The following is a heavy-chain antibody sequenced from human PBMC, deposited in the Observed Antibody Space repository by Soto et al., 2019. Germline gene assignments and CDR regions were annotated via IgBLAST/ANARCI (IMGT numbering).Heavy chain of an antibody. Sequence: QVQLVQSGAEVKKAGASVKVSCKASGYSFSSNSIHWVRQAPGQGLEWMGWSTPFNGDTSYAQKFQGRVTMTTDTSTSTVFMELRSLRFDDTAVYYCARVRVVVGATVDSWGQGTLVTVSS. D-gene: IGHD2-15*01. CDR3: ARVRVVVGATVDS. J-gene: IGHJ4*02. CDR2: STPFNGDT. V-gene: IGHV1-18*04. CDR1: GYSFSSNS.